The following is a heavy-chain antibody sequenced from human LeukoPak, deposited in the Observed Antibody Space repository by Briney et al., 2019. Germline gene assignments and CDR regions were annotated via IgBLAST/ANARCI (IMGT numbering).Heavy chain of an antibody. Sequence: SETLSLTCTASGGSISSYYWSWIRQPPGKGLEWIGYIYYSGSTNYNPSLKSRVTISVDTSKIQYSLKLSSVTAADTAVYYCARSRVSRSYYFDYWGQGTLVTVSS. J-gene: IGHJ4*02. D-gene: IGHD2-2*01. CDR3: ARSRVSRSYYFDY. CDR2: IYYSGST. CDR1: GGSISSYY. V-gene: IGHV4-59*01.